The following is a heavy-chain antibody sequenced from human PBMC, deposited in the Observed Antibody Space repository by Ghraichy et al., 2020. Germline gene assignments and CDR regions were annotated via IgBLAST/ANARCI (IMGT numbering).Heavy chain of an antibody. J-gene: IGHJ3*02. CDR2: IKQDGSEK. CDR3: ARAWKWWYAFGAFDI. Sequence: GGSLRLSCAASGFTFSSYWMSWVRQAPGKGLEWVANIKQDGSEKYYVDSVKGRFTISRDNAKNSLYLQMNSLRAEDTAVYYCARAWKWWYAFGAFDIWGQGTMVTVSS. D-gene: IGHD2-15*01. CDR1: GFTFSSYW. V-gene: IGHV3-7*01.